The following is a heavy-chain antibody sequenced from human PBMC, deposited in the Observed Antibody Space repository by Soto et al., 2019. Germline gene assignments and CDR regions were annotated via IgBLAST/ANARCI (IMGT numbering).Heavy chain of an antibody. Sequence: SETLSLTCAVYGGSFSGYYWSWIRQPPGKGLEWIGEINHSGSTNYNPSLKSRVTISVDTSKNQFSLKLSSVTAADTAVYYCARNKKGLSSFHRAYCYFYLCGRGTLVPVSA. CDR3: ARNKKGLSSFHRAYCYFYL. CDR1: GGSFSGYY. V-gene: IGHV4-34*01. CDR2: INHSGST. J-gene: IGHJ2*01. D-gene: IGHD2-15*01.